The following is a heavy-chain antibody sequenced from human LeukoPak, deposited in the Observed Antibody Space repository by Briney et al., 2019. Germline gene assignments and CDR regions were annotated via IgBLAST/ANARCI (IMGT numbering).Heavy chain of an antibody. CDR1: GYSFTNYW. CDR2: IYPGDSDT. J-gene: IGHJ4*02. V-gene: IGHV5-51*01. Sequence: GESLKISCQGSGYSFTNYWIAWVRQMPGKGLEWMGIIYPGDSDTRYSPSFQGLVTISADKSISTAYLQWSSLKPSDTAMYYCARHITDTAVSNWGQGTLISVSS. CDR3: ARHITDTAVSN. D-gene: IGHD5-18*01.